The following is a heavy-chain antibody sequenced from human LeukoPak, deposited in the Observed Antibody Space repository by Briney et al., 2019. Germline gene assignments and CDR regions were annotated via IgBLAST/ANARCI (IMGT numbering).Heavy chain of an antibody. CDR2: ISSSSSYI. V-gene: IGHV3-21*01. D-gene: IGHD3-10*01. Sequence: SGGSLRLSCAASGFTFSSYSMNWVRQAPGKGLEWVSSISSSSSYIYYADSVKGRFTISRDNAKNSLYLQMNSLRAEDTAVYYCARDPIYYYGSGSYYDYWGQGTLVTVSS. CDR1: GFTFSSYS. CDR3: ARDPIYYYGSGSYYDY. J-gene: IGHJ4*02.